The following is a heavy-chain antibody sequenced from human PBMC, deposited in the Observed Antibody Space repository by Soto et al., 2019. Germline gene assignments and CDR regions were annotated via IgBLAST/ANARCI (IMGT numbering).Heavy chain of an antibody. CDR2: ISAYNGNT. J-gene: IGHJ5*02. Sequence: ALVKVSCKASGYTFTSYGISWVRQAPGQGIEWMGWISAYNGNTNYAQKLQGRVTMTTDTSTSTAYMELRSLRSDDTAVYYCARDPYYDSSGYYRVPNWLDPWGQ. V-gene: IGHV1-18*01. CDR3: ARDPYYDSSGYYRVPNWLDP. D-gene: IGHD3-22*01. CDR1: GYTFTSYG.